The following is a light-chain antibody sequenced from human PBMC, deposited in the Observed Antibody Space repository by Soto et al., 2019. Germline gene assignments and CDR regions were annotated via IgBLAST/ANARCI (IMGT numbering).Light chain of an antibody. CDR3: QQRKVWPPIT. CDR2: DST. V-gene: IGKV3-11*01. J-gene: IGKJ5*01. CDR1: QSIHTS. Sequence: VLTQSPATLSLSPGERATLSCKASQSIHTSLAWYQQKPGQPPRLVVYDSTLRANGVPDRFGGSRSGTEFTLTINNLEPEDFAVYYCQQRKVWPPITFGQGTRLEIK.